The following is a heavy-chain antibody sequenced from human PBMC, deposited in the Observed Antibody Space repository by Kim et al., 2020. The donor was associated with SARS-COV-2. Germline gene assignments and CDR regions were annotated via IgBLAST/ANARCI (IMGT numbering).Heavy chain of an antibody. V-gene: IGHV3-73*01. J-gene: IGHJ3*02. CDR2: IRSKANSYAT. Sequence: GGSLTLSCAASGFTFSDSAMHWVRQASGKGLEWVGRIRSKANSYATVYAASVKGRFTISRDDSKNTAYLQMNSLKTEDTAVYYCARGPPYSESYWDAFDIWGQGTKVTVSS. D-gene: IGHD1-26*01. CDR1: GFTFSDSA. CDR3: ARGPPYSESYWDAFDI.